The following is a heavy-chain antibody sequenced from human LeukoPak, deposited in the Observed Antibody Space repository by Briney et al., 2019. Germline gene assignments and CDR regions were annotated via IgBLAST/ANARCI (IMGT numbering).Heavy chain of an antibody. J-gene: IGHJ1*01. V-gene: IGHV3-30*01. CDR3: ARGLGYYDSSGYYGEYFQH. Sequence: AGGSLRLSCAASGFTFSSYAMHWVRQAPGKGLEWVAVISYDGSNKYYADSVKGRFTISRDNSKNTLYLQMNSLRAEDTAVYYCARGLGYYDSSGYYGEYFQHWGQGTPVTVSS. CDR2: ISYDGSNK. CDR1: GFTFSSYA. D-gene: IGHD3-22*01.